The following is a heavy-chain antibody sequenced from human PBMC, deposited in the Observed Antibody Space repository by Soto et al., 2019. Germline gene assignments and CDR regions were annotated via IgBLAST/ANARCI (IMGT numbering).Heavy chain of an antibody. V-gene: IGHV4-30-4*01. J-gene: IGHJ4*02. Sequence: SETLSLTCNVSGGPIKTGDYYWNWIRQPPGKGLEWIGYVFYSGATNYSPSLRSRAAISMDTSKNQFSLSLTSVTAADTAVYYCAGAGFSYGHLLFWGQGIRVTVYS. D-gene: IGHD3-10*01. CDR3: AGAGFSYGHLLF. CDR2: VFYSGAT. CDR1: GGPIKTGDYY.